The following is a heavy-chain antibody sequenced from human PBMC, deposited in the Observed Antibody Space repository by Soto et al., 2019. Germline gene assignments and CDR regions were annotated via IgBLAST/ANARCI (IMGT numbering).Heavy chain of an antibody. CDR3: ARARLNTDWYGFDH. CDR1: GYTFSNYD. V-gene: IGHV1-18*04. Sequence: ASVKVSCKTSGYTFSNYDFSWVRQAPGQGLEWMGWVSNKNGVTNYAEKFRDRVTMTTDISTNTIYMELRSLRSDDTAVYFCARARLNTDWYGFDHWGQGTQVTVSS. CDR2: VSNKNGVT. J-gene: IGHJ4*02. D-gene: IGHD2-21*01.